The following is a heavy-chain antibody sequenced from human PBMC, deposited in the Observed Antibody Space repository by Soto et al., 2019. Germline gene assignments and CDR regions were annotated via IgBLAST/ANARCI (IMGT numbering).Heavy chain of an antibody. CDR1: GYTFTGYY. CDR3: AREHWKETDLRYGMEV. Sequence: GASVKVSSKASGYTFTGYYMHWVRQAPGQGLEWMGWINPNSGGTNYAQKFQGWVTMTRDTSISTAYMELSRLRSDDTAVYYCAREHWKETDLRYGMEVWGQGTTVTVSS. D-gene: IGHD1-1*01. V-gene: IGHV1-2*04. J-gene: IGHJ6*02. CDR2: INPNSGGT.